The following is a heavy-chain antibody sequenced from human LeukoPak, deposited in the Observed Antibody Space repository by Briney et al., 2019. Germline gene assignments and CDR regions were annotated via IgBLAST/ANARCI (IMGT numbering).Heavy chain of an antibody. J-gene: IGHJ4*02. Sequence: GGSLRLSCSASGFTFSSYAMHWVRQAPGKGLEYVSAVSSNGGSTYYADSVKGRFTISRDNSKNTLYLQMNSLRAEDTAVYYCAREVAAAGHSYFDYWGQGTLVTVSS. CDR1: GFTFSSYA. CDR3: AREVAAAGHSYFDY. CDR2: VSSNGGST. D-gene: IGHD6-13*01. V-gene: IGHV3-64*04.